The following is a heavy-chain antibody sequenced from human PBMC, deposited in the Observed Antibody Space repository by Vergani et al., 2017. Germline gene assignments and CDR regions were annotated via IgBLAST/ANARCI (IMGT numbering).Heavy chain of an antibody. V-gene: IGHV3-21*01. CDR1: GFTFSSYS. D-gene: IGHD3-22*01. Sequence: VQLVESGGGLVKPGGSLRLSCAASGFTFSSYSMNWVRQAPGKGLEWVSSISSSSSNIYYADAVKGRVTIARDNAKNSLYLQMNSMRAEDTALYYCSRGKSLGPEFYYTHLYFDYWGQGTLVTVSS. CDR2: ISSSSSNI. J-gene: IGHJ4*02. CDR3: SRGKSLGPEFYYTHLYFDY.